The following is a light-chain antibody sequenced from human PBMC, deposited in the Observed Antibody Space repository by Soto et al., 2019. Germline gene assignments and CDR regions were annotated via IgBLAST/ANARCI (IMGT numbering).Light chain of an antibody. J-gene: IGKJ4*01. V-gene: IGKV3-20*01. CDR2: GAS. Sequence: IVLTQSPGTLCFSPGERATLSCRASQSVSSRYLAWYQQKPGQAPRLLIYGASSRATAIPVRFSGSGSGTEFTLTISSLQSEDFAVYDCQQYNSWPLAFGGGTKV. CDR3: QQYNSWPLA. CDR1: QSVSSRY.